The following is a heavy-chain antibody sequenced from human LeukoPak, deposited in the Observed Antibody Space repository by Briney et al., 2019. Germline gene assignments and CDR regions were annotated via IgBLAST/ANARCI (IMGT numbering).Heavy chain of an antibody. CDR3: ARKGGGIIDY. J-gene: IGHJ4*02. V-gene: IGHV3-48*02. CDR2: IDKAGGAT. CDR1: GFTFINYA. Sequence: PGGSLRLSCAASGFTFINYAFNWVRQAPGKGLEWVSLIDKAGGATYYADSVKGRFTISRDNAKNSLYLQMNSLRDEDTAVYYCARKGGGIIDYWGQGTLVTVSS. D-gene: IGHD3-16*01.